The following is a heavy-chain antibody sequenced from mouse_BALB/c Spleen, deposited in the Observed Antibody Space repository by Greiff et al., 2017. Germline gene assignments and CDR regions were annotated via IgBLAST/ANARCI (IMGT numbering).Heavy chain of an antibody. V-gene: IGHV2-9*02. CDR2: IWAGGST. J-gene: IGHJ1*01. CDR3: ARVNGNYADWYFDV. CDR1: GFSLTSYG. Sequence: QVQLQESGPGLVAPSQSLSITCTVSGFSLTSYGVHWVRQPPGKGLEWLGVIWAGGSTNYNSALMSRLSISKDNSKSQVFLKMNSLQTDDTAMYYCARVNGNYADWYFDVWGAGTTVTVSS. D-gene: IGHD2-1*01.